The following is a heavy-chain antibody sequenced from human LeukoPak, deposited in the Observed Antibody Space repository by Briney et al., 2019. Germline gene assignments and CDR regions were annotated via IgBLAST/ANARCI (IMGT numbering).Heavy chain of an antibody. CDR3: ARGSGSSGSYFREAFDI. V-gene: IGHV3-21*06. CDR1: GFTFNTYS. J-gene: IGHJ3*02. CDR2: IDSSGGYM. Sequence: GGSLRLSCEASGFTFNTYSMNWARQAPGKGLEWVSSIDSSGGYMFYADSVKGRFIISRDNAKDSLYLQMNSLRAEDTAVYYCARGSGSSGSYFREAFDIWGQGTMVTVSS. D-gene: IGHD1-26*01.